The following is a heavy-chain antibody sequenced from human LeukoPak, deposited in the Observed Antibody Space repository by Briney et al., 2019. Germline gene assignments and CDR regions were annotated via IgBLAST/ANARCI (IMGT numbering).Heavy chain of an antibody. J-gene: IGHJ6*02. CDR3: AREVDTSTWYYYGMDV. CDR2: ISSSGTVK. D-gene: IGHD5-18*01. Sequence: GGSLRLSCAASGFTVSSYEMNWVRQAPGKGLEWVSYISSSGTVKFYADSVKGRFTISRDNAKNSLHLQMNSLRAEDAAVYYCAREVDTSTWYYYGMDVWGQGTTVTVSS. V-gene: IGHV3-48*03. CDR1: GFTVSSYE.